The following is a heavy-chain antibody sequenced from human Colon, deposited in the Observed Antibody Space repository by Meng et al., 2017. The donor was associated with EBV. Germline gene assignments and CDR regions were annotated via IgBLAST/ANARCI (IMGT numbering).Heavy chain of an antibody. J-gene: IGHJ4*02. CDR1: GGSFSGHY. CDR3: ARHVYGDSYGF. D-gene: IGHD4-17*01. Sequence: QVHLHQGGAGLLKPPETLSLTCAVDGGSFSGHYWSWVRQSPGKGLECIGEINHGGSTNYNPSLKSRVTISADTSKNQLSLNLSSVTAADTAVYYCARHVYGDSYGFWGQGTLVTVSS. V-gene: IGHV4-34*01. CDR2: INHGGST.